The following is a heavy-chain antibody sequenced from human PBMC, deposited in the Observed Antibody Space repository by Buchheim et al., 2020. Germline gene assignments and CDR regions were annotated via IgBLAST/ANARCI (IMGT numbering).Heavy chain of an antibody. CDR3: AKDRITMVRGVIISGKGYFDL. D-gene: IGHD3-10*01. CDR1: GFTFSSYA. J-gene: IGHJ2*01. CDR2: ISGSGGST. Sequence: EVQLLESGGGLVQPGGSLRLSCAASGFTFSSYAMSWVRQAPGKGLEWVSAISGSGGSTYYADSVKGRFTISRDNSQNTLYLQMNSLRAEDTAVYYCAKDRITMVRGVIISGKGYFDLWGCGTL. V-gene: IGHV3-23*01.